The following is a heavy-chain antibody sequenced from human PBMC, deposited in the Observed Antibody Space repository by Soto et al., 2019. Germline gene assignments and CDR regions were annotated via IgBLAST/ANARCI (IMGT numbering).Heavy chain of an antibody. Sequence: PSETLSLTCTVSDGSISSSSDYWGWVRQPPGKGLEWIGSIYYSGSTYYNPSLKSRVTVSGDTSKNQFSLKLSSVTAADTAVYYCATTVTTILYFDYWGQGILVTVSS. CDR2: IYYSGST. V-gene: IGHV4-39*01. CDR3: ATTVTTILYFDY. J-gene: IGHJ4*02. CDR1: DGSISSSSDY. D-gene: IGHD4-17*01.